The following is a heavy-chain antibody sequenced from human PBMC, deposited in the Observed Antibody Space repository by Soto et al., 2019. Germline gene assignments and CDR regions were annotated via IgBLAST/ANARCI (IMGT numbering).Heavy chain of an antibody. Sequence: ESGPTLVNPTQTLTVTCTFSGFSLSSSGAGVGWIRQSPGKAPEWLALISWKDEKRYNPGLKSRLTITKYTAKNQVVLTMTDLDPVDTATYFCAHRYGGNYYRWYFDSWGQGTLVTVSS. CDR3: AHRYGGNYYRWYFDS. CDR1: GFSLSSSGAG. J-gene: IGHJ4*02. V-gene: IGHV2-5*01. D-gene: IGHD1-26*01. CDR2: ISWKDEK.